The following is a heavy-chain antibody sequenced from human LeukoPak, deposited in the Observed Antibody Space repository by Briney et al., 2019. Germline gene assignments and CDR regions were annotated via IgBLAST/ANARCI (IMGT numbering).Heavy chain of an antibody. Sequence: GGSLRLSCAASGFTFSSYAMHWVRQAPGKGLEWVAVISYDGSNKYYADSVKGRFTISRDNSKNTLYLQMNSLRAEDTAVYYCARDEEVEKYYYDSSGYYFDAFDIWGQGTMVTVSS. D-gene: IGHD3-22*01. CDR3: ARDEEVEKYYYDSSGYYFDAFDI. V-gene: IGHV3-30-3*01. CDR2: ISYDGSNK. CDR1: GFTFSSYA. J-gene: IGHJ3*02.